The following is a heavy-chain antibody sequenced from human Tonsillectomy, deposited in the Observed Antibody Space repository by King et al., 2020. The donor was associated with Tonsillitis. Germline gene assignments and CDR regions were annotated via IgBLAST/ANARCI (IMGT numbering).Heavy chain of an antibody. V-gene: IGHV4-59*08. J-gene: IGHJ6*03. Sequence: QVQLQESGPGLVKPSETLSLTCTVSGGSISSYYWSWIRQPPGKRLEWIGYIYYSGSTNYNPSLKSRVTISVDTSKNQFSLKLSSVTAADTAVYYCARASGDYYHYHYYMDVWGKGTTVTVSS. CDR2: IYYSGST. D-gene: IGHD7-27*01. CDR1: GGSISSYY. CDR3: ARASGDYYHYHYYMDV.